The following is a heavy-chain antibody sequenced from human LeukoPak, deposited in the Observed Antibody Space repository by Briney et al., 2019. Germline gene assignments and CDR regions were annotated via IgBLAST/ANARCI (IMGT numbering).Heavy chain of an antibody. CDR1: GGSISSSSYY. D-gene: IGHD2-21*01. CDR3: ARRGGNRLWWERYYFDY. Sequence: PSETLSLTCTVSGGSISSSSYYWGWIRQPPGKGLEWIGTIYYSGTTYYNPSLKSRVTISVDTSKNQFSLKLSSVTAADTAVYYCARRGGNRLWWERYYFDYWGQGTLVTVSS. V-gene: IGHV4-39*07. CDR2: IYYSGTT. J-gene: IGHJ4*02.